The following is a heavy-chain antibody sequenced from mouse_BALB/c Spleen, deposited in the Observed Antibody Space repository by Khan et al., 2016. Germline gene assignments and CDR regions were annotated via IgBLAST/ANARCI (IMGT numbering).Heavy chain of an antibody. Sequence: QIQLVQSGPELKKPGETVKISCKASGYTFTNYGMNWVKQAPGKSLKWMGWINTNTGEPTYAEEFKGRFAFSLETSASTAYLQISNLKNEDTATNFCAEDYYGTNWLTYWGQGTLVTVSA. V-gene: IGHV9-3*02. CDR1: GYTFTNYG. J-gene: IGHJ3*01. D-gene: IGHD1-1*01. CDR3: AEDYYGTNWLTY. CDR2: INTNTGEP.